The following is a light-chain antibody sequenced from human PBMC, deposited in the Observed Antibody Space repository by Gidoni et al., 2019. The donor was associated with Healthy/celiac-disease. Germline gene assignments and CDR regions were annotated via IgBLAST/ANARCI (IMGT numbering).Light chain of an antibody. CDR2: WAS. V-gene: IGKV4-1*01. J-gene: IGKJ2*02. CDR1: QSVLYSSNNKNY. CDR3: QQYDSAPWT. Sequence: DMVLTQSPDSLALSLGERATINCKSSQSVLYSSNNKNYLARYQQKPVQPHKLIYWASTRESGVPDRFSGSGSVTDFTLTISSLQAEDVAVYYCQQYDSAPWTFGQGTKLEIK.